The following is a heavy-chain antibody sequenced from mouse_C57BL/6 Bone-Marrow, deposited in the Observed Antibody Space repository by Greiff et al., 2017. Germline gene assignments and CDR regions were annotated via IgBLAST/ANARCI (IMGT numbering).Heavy chain of an antibody. J-gene: IGHJ3*01. CDR3: ARRGDYDVGFAY. CDR1: GYTFTSYW. Sequence: VQLLQPGADLVMPGASVKLSCTASGYTFTSYWMHWVQQRPGQGLEWIGEIGPSDSYTYYTQKVKGKSTLTGDKSSNTVYMQSSSLKSEDSAVYYCARRGDYDVGFAYWGQGTLVTVSA. D-gene: IGHD2-4*01. CDR2: IGPSDSYT. V-gene: IGHV1-69*01.